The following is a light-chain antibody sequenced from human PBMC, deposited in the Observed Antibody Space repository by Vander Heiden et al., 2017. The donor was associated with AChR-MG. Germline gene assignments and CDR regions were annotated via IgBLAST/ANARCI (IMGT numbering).Light chain of an antibody. J-gene: IGKJ4*01. V-gene: IGKV1-5*03. CDR2: KAS. CDR1: QSISSW. Sequence: DIQMTQSPSTLSASVGDRVTIACRASQSISSWLAWYQQKPGKAPKLLIYKASNLQSGVPSRFSGSGSETEFTLVISSVQPDDLATYYCQQYKTSPLNVGGGTKVEIK. CDR3: QQYKTSPLN.